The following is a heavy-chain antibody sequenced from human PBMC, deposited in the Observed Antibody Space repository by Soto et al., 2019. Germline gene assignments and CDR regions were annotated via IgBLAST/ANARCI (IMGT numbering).Heavy chain of an antibody. Sequence: LSLTCTVSGGSISSSSYYWGWIRQPPGKGLEWIGSIYYSGSTYNNPSLKSRVTISVDTSKNQFSLKLSSVTAADTAVYYCAREGDGYKAFDYWGQGTLVTVSS. CDR2: IYYSGST. D-gene: IGHD5-12*01. J-gene: IGHJ4*02. V-gene: IGHV4-39*07. CDR1: GGSISSSSYY. CDR3: AREGDGYKAFDY.